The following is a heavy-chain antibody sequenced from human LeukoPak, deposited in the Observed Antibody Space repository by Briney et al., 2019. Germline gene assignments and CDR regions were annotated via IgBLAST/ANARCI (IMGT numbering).Heavy chain of an antibody. J-gene: IGHJ3*02. CDR2: INHSGST. Sequence: SETLSLTCAVYGGSFSGYYWSWIRQPPGKGLEWIGEINHSGSTNYNPSLKSRVTISVDTSKNQFSLKLSSVTAADTAVYYCARGNAFDIWGQGTMVTVSS. CDR1: GGSFSGYY. CDR3: ARGNAFDI. V-gene: IGHV4-34*01.